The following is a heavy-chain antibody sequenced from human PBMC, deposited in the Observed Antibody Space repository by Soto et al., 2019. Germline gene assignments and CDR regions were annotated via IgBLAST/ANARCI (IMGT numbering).Heavy chain of an antibody. CDR2: INAGNGNT. D-gene: IGHD3-10*01. CDR1: GYTFTSYA. Sequence: ASVKVSCKASGYTFTSYAMHWVRQAPGQRLEWMGWINAGNGNTKYSQKFQGRVTITRDTSASTACMELSSLRSEDTAVYYCAGSRITMVPYGMDVWGQGTTVTVSS. J-gene: IGHJ6*02. V-gene: IGHV1-3*01. CDR3: AGSRITMVPYGMDV.